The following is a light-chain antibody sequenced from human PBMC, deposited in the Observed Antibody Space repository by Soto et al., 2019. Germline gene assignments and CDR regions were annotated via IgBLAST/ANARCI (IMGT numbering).Light chain of an antibody. CDR1: QSVSRTY. CDR3: QQYAGSPWT. CDR2: GAS. J-gene: IGKJ1*01. Sequence: EIVLTQSTGTLSLSPGERATLSCRASQSVSRTYLAWYQHKPGQAPRLLIYGASSRATGIPDRFSGSGSGTDFTLTISRLEPEDFAVYYCQQYAGSPWTFGQGTKVDIK. V-gene: IGKV3-20*01.